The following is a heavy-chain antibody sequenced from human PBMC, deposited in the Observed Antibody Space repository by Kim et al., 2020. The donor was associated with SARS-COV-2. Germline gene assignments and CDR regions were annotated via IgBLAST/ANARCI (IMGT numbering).Heavy chain of an antibody. CDR1: GFTFSSYW. Sequence: GGSLRLSCAASGFTFSSYWMTWVRQAPGKGLEYVANIKEDGSQKYYVDSVKGRFTISRDNARNSLYLQMNSLRAEDTAGYYCARGADIYWGQGALVTVSS. CDR3: ARGADIY. D-gene: IGHD3-9*01. J-gene: IGHJ4*02. CDR2: IKEDGSQK. V-gene: IGHV3-7*03.